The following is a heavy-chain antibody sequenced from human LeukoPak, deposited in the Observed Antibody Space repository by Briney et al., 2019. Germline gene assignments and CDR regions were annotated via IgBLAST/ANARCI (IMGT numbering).Heavy chain of an antibody. J-gene: IGHJ4*02. CDR1: GGSFSGYY. Sequence: SETLSLTCAVYGGSFSGYYLSWIRKPPGKGLEWIGEINHSGSTNYNPSLKSRVTISVDTSKNQFSLKLSSVTAADTAVYYCASRGYCSSTSCYAFDYWGQGTLVTVSS. CDR2: INHSGST. CDR3: ASRGYCSSTSCYAFDY. V-gene: IGHV4-34*01. D-gene: IGHD2-2*01.